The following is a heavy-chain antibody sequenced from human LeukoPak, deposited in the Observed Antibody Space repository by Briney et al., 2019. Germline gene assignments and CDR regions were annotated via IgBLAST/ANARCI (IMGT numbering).Heavy chain of an antibody. CDR3: ARGGDGDILPGLVFDY. Sequence: ASVKVSCKASGYRFTSYGISWVRQAPGQGLEWMGWISAYNGNTNYAQKLQGRVTMTTDTSTSTAYMELRSLRSDDTAVYYCARGGDGDILPGLVFDYWGQGTLVTVSS. CDR1: GYRFTSYG. D-gene: IGHD3-9*01. J-gene: IGHJ4*02. V-gene: IGHV1-18*01. CDR2: ISAYNGNT.